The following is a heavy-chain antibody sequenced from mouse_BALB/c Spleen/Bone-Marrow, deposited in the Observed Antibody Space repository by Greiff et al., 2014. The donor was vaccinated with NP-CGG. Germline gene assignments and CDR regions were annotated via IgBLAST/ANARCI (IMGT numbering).Heavy chain of an antibody. D-gene: IGHD1-2*01. CDR2: IRADGST. CDR1: GFSLTSYG. CDR3: ARITTATGAMDY. V-gene: IGHV2-9*02. Sequence: VQLQQSGPGLVAPSQTLSISCTVSGFSLTSYGVHWVRQPPGKGLEWLGVIRADGSTNYNSALMSRLSISKDNSKTRVFLKMNRLQTDDTAMYYCARITTATGAMDYWGQGTSVTVSS. J-gene: IGHJ4*01.